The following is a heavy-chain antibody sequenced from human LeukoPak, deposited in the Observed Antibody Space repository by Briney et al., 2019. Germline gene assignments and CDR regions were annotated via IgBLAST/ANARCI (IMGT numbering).Heavy chain of an antibody. CDR2: ICLESGGT. CDR1: GYSFTGYC. V-gene: IGHV1-2*02. D-gene: IGHD6-13*01. J-gene: IGHJ4*02. Sequence: AASVKVSCKASGYSFTGYCMHRVRQAPGQGLEWMGRICLESGGTNYAQKFQGRVTMTTDTTVSTAYMELSGLKSDDTAVYYCASGLNSRSSSCWGQGTRVTVSS. CDR3: ASGLNSRSSSC.